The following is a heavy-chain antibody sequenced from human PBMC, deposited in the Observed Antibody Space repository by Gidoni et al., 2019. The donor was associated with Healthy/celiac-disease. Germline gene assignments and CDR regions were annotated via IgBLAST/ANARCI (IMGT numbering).Heavy chain of an antibody. J-gene: IGHJ4*02. D-gene: IGHD5-12*01. CDR2: IYTSGST. CDR1: GGSISSGSYY. CDR3: ARCSGYDLGTYYFDY. Sequence: QVQLQKPGPGLVKPPQTLSPTCTAPGGSISSGSYYWSWIRQPAGKGLEWIGRIYTSGSTNYNPSLKSRVTISVDTSKNQFSLKLSSVTAADTSVYYCARCSGYDLGTYYFDYWGQGTLVTVSS. V-gene: IGHV4-61*02.